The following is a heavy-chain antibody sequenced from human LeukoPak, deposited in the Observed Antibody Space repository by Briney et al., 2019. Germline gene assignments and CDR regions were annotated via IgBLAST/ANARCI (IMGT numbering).Heavy chain of an antibody. D-gene: IGHD1-26*01. Sequence: PGGSLRLSCAASGFTFSSYGMHWVRQAPGKGLEWVAVISYDGSNKYYADSVKGRFTISRDNSKNTLYLQMNSLRAEDTAVYYCAKGPGRELRSRIVHFDYWGQGTLVTVSS. CDR2: ISYDGSNK. J-gene: IGHJ4*02. CDR1: GFTFSSYG. CDR3: AKGPGRELRSRIVHFDY. V-gene: IGHV3-30*18.